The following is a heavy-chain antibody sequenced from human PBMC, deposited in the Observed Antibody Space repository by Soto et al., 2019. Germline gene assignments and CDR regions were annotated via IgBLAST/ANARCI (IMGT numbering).Heavy chain of an antibody. J-gene: IGHJ4*02. CDR2: INPSGGST. CDR1: GYTFTSYY. CDR3: ASGGRYYYDSSGYANDY. V-gene: IGHV1-46*01. Sequence: ASVKVSCKASGYTFTSYYMHWVRQAPGQGLEWMGIINPSGGSTSYAQKFQGRVTMTRDTSTSTVYMELSSLRSEDTAVYYCASGGRYYYDSSGYANDYWGQGTPVTVSS. D-gene: IGHD3-22*01.